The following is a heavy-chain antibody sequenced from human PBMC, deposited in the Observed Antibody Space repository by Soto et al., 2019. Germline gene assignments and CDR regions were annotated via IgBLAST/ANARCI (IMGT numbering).Heavy chain of an antibody. V-gene: IGHV4-59*01. J-gene: IGHJ6*03. Sequence: SETLSLTCTVSGGSISSYYWSWIRQPPGKGLEWIGYIYYSGSTNYNPSLKSRVTISVDTSKNQFSLKLSSVTAADTAVYYCARANPVGGRRYYYYYMDVWGKGTTVTVS. D-gene: IGHD3-16*01. CDR1: GGSISSYY. CDR2: IYYSGST. CDR3: ARANPVGGRRYYYYYMDV.